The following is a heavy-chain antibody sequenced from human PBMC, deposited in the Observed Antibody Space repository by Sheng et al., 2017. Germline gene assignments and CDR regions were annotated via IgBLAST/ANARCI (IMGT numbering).Heavy chain of an antibody. Sequence: QVQLVESGGGVVQPGGSLRLSCAASGFTFSSYGMHWVRQAPGKGLEWVAFIRYDGSNKYYADSAKGRFTISRDNSKNTLYLQMNSLRAEDTAVYYCAPGLYYMDVWGKGTTVTVSS. CDR1: GFTFSSYG. V-gene: IGHV3-30*02. J-gene: IGHJ6*03. CDR2: IRYDGSNK. CDR3: APGLYYMDV.